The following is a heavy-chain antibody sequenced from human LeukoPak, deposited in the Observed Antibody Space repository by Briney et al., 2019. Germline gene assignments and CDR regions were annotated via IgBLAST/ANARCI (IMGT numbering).Heavy chain of an antibody. D-gene: IGHD1-26*01. V-gene: IGHV4-59*01. CDR2: IYYSGCT. CDR1: GGSISSYF. Sequence: KPSETLSLTCTVSGGSISSYFWSWIRQPPGKGLEWIGYIYYSGCTNYNPSLKSRVTISVDTSKNQFSLNLSSVTAADTAVYYCARDPSGSYFDYWGQGTLVTVSS. J-gene: IGHJ4*02. CDR3: ARDPSGSYFDY.